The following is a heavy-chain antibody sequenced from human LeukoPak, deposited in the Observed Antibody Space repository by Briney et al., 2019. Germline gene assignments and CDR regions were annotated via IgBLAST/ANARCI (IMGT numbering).Heavy chain of an antibody. Sequence: GGSLRVSCAASGFTFRNYWMTWVRQAPGKGPEWVANIKQDGSVKYYLDSIKGRFTISRDNAQNSVYLQMNSLRAEDTGVYYCARIGYSSSSLDYWGQGSLVTVSS. CDR2: IKQDGSVK. CDR3: ARIGYSSSSLDY. J-gene: IGHJ4*02. D-gene: IGHD6-6*01. CDR1: GFTFRNYW. V-gene: IGHV3-7*01.